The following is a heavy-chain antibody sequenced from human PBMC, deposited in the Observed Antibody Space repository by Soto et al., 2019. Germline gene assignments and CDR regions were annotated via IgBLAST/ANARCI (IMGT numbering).Heavy chain of an antibody. J-gene: IGHJ4*02. CDR1: GASVSSGSYY. CDR3: ARGYSYFDY. CDR2: IFYTGST. Sequence: SETLSLTCTVSGASVSSGSYYWSWIRQPPGKGLEWIGYIFYTGSTNYNPSLKSRVTISVDTSKNQFSLKLSSVTAAGTAVYYCARGYSYFDYWGQGTLVTVSS. V-gene: IGHV4-61*01. D-gene: IGHD2-15*01.